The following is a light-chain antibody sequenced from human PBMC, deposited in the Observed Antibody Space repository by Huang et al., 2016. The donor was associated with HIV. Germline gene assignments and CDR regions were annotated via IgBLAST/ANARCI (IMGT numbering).Light chain of an antibody. Sequence: EIVMTQSPLSLPVTPGEPASISCRSTQSLLHSNGHNYLDWYVQKPGQSPQILIYLGSNRAAGVPDRFSGSGSGTDFTLKISRVEAEDVGVYYCMQALQTWTFGQGTKVEIK. V-gene: IGKV2-28*01. CDR1: QSLLHSNGHNY. J-gene: IGKJ1*01. CDR3: MQALQTWT. CDR2: LGS.